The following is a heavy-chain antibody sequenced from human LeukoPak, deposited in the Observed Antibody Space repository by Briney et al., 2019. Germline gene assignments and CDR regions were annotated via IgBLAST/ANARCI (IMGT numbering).Heavy chain of an antibody. CDR1: GFTFSSYG. Sequence: GGSLRLSCAASGFTFSSYGMHWVRQAPGKGLEWVAVIWYDGSNKYYADSVKGQFTISRDNSKNTLYLQMNSLRAEDTAVYYCARDPISLRSSSPFDYWGQGTLVTVSS. CDR3: ARDPISLRSSSPFDY. CDR2: IWYDGSNK. J-gene: IGHJ4*02. D-gene: IGHD6-13*01. V-gene: IGHV3-33*01.